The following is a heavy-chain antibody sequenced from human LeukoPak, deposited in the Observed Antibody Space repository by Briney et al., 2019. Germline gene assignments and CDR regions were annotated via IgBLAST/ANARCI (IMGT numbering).Heavy chain of an antibody. Sequence: GGSLRLSCAASGFTFSSYSMNWVRQAPGKGLEWVSSISSSSSYIYYADSVKGRFTISRDNAKNSLYLQMNSLRAEDTAVYYCARHDSSGSYQLDYWGQGTLVTVSS. CDR1: GFTFSSYS. J-gene: IGHJ4*02. D-gene: IGHD1-26*01. V-gene: IGHV3-21*01. CDR2: ISSSSSYI. CDR3: ARHDSSGSYQLDY.